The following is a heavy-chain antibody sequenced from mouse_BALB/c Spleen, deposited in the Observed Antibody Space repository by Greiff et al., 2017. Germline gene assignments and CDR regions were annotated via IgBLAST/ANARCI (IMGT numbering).Heavy chain of an antibody. CDR3: TRDYYGTAWFAY. J-gene: IGHJ3*01. V-gene: IGHV1S81*02. Sequence: QVQLQQSGAELVKPGASVKLSCKASGYTFTSYYMYWVKQRPGQGLEWIGEINPSNGGTNFNEKFKSKATLTVDKSSSTAYMQLSSLTSEDSAVYYCTRDYYGTAWFAYWGQGTLVTVSA. CDR2: INPSNGGT. D-gene: IGHD1-1*01. CDR1: GYTFTSYY.